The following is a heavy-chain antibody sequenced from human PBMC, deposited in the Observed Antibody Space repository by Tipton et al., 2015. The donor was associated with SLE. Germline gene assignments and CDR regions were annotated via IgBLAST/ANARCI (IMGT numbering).Heavy chain of an antibody. D-gene: IGHD4-17*01. Sequence: LRLSCTVSGGSISSGGYYWSWIRQYPGQGLEWIGYIYYTGSTYYNPSLKSRLTISVDTSKNQFSLRLNSVTAADTAVYYCARDPNFGDPGTFDFWGQGTLVTVSS. CDR3: ARDPNFGDPGTFDF. CDR2: IYYTGST. J-gene: IGHJ4*02. V-gene: IGHV4-31*03. CDR1: GGSISSGGYY.